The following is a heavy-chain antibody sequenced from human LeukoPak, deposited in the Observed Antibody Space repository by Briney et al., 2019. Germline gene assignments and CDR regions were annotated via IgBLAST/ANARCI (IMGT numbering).Heavy chain of an antibody. CDR1: GGSISSYY. V-gene: IGHV4-59*01. CDR3: ARDPRLIYGDYVEFAFDI. CDR2: IYYSGST. Sequence: AETLSLTCTVSGGSISSYYWSWIRQPPGKGLEWIGYIYYSGSTNYNPSLKRRVTISLDTSKTQFSLNLRSVTAADTAVYYCARDPRLIYGDYVEFAFDIWGQGTMVTVSS. J-gene: IGHJ3*02. D-gene: IGHD4-17*01.